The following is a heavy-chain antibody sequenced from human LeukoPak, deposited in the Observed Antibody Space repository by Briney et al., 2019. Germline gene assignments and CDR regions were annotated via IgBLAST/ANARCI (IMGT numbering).Heavy chain of an antibody. CDR2: INPGNGDT. CDR3: ARERWHCRVNCYSVYYYALDV. V-gene: IGHV1-3*01. Sequence: ASVKVSCKGSGYTFTNYAVHWVRQAPGQRLEWLGWINPGNGDTKYSQNFQGRVTVTSDISAATAYVELNSLTSEDTAVYYCARERWHCRVNCYSVYYYALDVWGQGTTVTVSS. CDR1: GYTFTNYA. D-gene: IGHD2-15*01. J-gene: IGHJ6*02.